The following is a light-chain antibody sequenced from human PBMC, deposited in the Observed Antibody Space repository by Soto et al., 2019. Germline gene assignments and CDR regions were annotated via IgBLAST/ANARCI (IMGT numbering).Light chain of an antibody. CDR2: EVS. Sequence: QSVLTQPRSVSGSPGQSVTISCTGTSSDVGGYNYVSWYQQHPGKAPKLMIYEVSKRPSGAPDRFSGSKSGNTASLTISGLQTEDEADDYCCSYAGTYTVLFGGGTKLTVL. V-gene: IGLV2-11*01. J-gene: IGLJ2*01. CDR3: CSYAGTYTVL. CDR1: SSDVGGYNY.